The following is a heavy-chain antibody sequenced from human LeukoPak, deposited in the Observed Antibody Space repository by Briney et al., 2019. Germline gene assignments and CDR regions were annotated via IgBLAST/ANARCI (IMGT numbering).Heavy chain of an antibody. J-gene: IGHJ4*02. Sequence: GGSLRLSCAASGFTVSSNYVSWVRQAPGKGLEWVSVIYSGGSTYYADSVKGRFTISRDNSKNTLYLQMNSLRAEDTAVYYCASITMVRGGGNYWGQGTLVTVSS. CDR1: GFTVSSNY. V-gene: IGHV3-53*01. D-gene: IGHD3-10*01. CDR3: ASITMVRGGGNY. CDR2: IYSGGST.